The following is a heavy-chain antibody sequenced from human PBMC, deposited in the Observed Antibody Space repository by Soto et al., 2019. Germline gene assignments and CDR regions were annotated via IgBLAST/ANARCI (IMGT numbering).Heavy chain of an antibody. CDR1: GGSISNNSYY. V-gene: IGHV4-39*01. Sequence: SETLSLTCTVSGGSISNNSYYWGWIRQPPGKGLEWIGSIYYSGSTYYNPSLKSRVTISVDTSKNQFSLKLSSVTAADTAVYYCARAPITMVRGEPYNWFDPWGQGTLVTVSS. CDR2: IYYSGST. CDR3: ARAPITMVRGEPYNWFDP. J-gene: IGHJ5*02. D-gene: IGHD3-10*01.